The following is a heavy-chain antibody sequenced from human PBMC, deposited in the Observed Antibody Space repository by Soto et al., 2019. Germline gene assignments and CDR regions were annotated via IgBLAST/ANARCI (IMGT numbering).Heavy chain of an antibody. CDR3: ARPLESSIAARPDNWFDP. D-gene: IGHD6-6*01. V-gene: IGHV1-69*13. CDR1: GGTFSSYA. CDR2: IIPIFGTA. J-gene: IGHJ5*02. Sequence: GASVKVSCKASGGTFSSYAISWVRQAPGQGLEWKGRIIPIFGTANYAQKFQGRVTITADESTSTAYMELSSLRSEDTAVYYFARPLESSIAARPDNWFDPWGQGTLVTVSS.